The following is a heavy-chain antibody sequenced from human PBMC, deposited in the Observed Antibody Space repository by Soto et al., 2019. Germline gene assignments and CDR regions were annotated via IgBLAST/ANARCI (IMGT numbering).Heavy chain of an antibody. V-gene: IGHV1-46*03. CDR3: AVDGAAPYTGFDY. Sequence: QVQLVQSGGEVKKPGASVLLSCKASGYTFTKFCLHWVRQAPGQGLEWMGRVNPGGDGPSYALQFQGRVTMTRDTSTSSVHMELSRLRSEDTAVYYCAVDGAAPYTGFDYCGQGTLVTVSS. D-gene: IGHD3-16*01. CDR1: GYTFTKFC. CDR2: VNPGGDGP. J-gene: IGHJ4*02.